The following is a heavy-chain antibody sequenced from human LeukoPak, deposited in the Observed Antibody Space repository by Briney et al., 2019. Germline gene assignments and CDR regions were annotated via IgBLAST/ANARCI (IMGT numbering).Heavy chain of an antibody. Sequence: SETLSLTCTVSGGSISSYYWSWIRQPAGKGLEWIGRIYTSGSTNYNPSLKRRVTMSVDTPKNQFSLKLSSVTAADTAVYYCARDGGRRFPLDYWGQGTLVTVSS. CDR3: ARDGGRRFPLDY. J-gene: IGHJ4*02. CDR1: GGSISSYY. V-gene: IGHV4-4*07. CDR2: IYTSGST. D-gene: IGHD5/OR15-5a*01.